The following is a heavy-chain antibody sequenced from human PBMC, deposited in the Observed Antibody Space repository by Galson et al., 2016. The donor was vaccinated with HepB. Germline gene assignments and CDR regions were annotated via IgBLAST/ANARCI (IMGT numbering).Heavy chain of an antibody. J-gene: IGHJ6*02. CDR2: IKSKTDGGTT. V-gene: IGHV3-15*01. CDR1: GFTFSNAW. D-gene: IGHD3-22*01. CDR3: TTTYYYDSTGHYNYYGMDV. Sequence: SLRLSCAASGFTFSNAWMSWVRQAPGKGLEWVGRIKSKTDGGTTGYAAPANGKFTISRDDPKNTVYLQMNSLRTEDTAVYYCTTTYYYDSTGHYNYYGMDVWGQGTTVTVSS.